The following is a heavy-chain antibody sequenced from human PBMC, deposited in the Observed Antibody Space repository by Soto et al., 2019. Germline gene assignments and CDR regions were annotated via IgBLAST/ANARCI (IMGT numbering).Heavy chain of an antibody. Sequence: QVHLQESGPGLVKPSETMSLTCTASGASIRNFYWNWVRQFPGKGLEWIGQIYNGERTNYNPSLTSRVTISVDTSKNQFSLTLSSVTVADTAVYYCAQTTGWPGFDYWGQGTLVTVSS. V-gene: IGHV4-59*01. CDR1: GASIRNFY. D-gene: IGHD6-19*01. CDR3: AQTTGWPGFDY. CDR2: IYNGERT. J-gene: IGHJ4*02.